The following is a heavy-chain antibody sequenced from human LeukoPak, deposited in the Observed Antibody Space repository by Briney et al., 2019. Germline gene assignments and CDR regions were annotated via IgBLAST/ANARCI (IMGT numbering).Heavy chain of an antibody. Sequence: ASVKVSCKASGYTFTGYYMHWVRQAPGQGLEWMGRINPNSGGTNYAQKFQGRVTMTRDTSISTAYMELSRLRSDDTAVYYCARDLVRITMIVGGHDNWLDPWGQGTLVTVSS. V-gene: IGHV1-2*06. CDR2: INPNSGGT. CDR3: ARDLVRITMIVGGHDNWLDP. CDR1: GYTFTGYY. J-gene: IGHJ5*02. D-gene: IGHD3-22*01.